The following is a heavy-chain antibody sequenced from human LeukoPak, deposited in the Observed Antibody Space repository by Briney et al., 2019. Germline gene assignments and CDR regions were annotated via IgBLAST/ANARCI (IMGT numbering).Heavy chain of an antibody. J-gene: IGHJ4*02. CDR1: GFTFSTYT. CDR3: ARDRGADY. Sequence: GGSLRLSCAASGFTFSTYTMNWVRQAPGKGLEWVSSICACTSYINYAGSVKGRVTISRDNAENSLYLQMNSLRAEDTAVYYCARDRGADYWGQGTLVTVSS. CDR2: ICACTSYI. V-gene: IGHV3-21*01. D-gene: IGHD5-12*01.